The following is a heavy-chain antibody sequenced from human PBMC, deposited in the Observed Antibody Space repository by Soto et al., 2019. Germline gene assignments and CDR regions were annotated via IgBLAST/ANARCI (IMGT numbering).Heavy chain of an antibody. CDR3: AAFGYSGYDFNWFDP. Sequence: PGGSLRLSCAASGFTFSDYYMSWIRQAPGKGLEWVSYISSSGSTIYYADSVKGRFTISRDNAKNSLYLQMNSLRAEDTAVYYCAAFGYSGYDFNWFDPWGQGTLVTRLL. J-gene: IGHJ5*02. V-gene: IGHV3-11*01. CDR2: ISSSGSTI. CDR1: GFTFSDYY. D-gene: IGHD5-12*01.